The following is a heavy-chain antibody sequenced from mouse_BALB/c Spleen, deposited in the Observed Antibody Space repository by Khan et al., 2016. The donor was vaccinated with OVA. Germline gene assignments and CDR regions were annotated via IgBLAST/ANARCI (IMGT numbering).Heavy chain of an antibody. D-gene: IGHD2-13*01. CDR2: ISSTGST. CDR3: ARSLYYSDSYAMDY. Sequence: VQLQQSGPGLVKPSQSLSLTCTVTGYSITSDYAWNWIRQFPGNKLEWMGYISSTGSTSYNPSLKSRISITRDTSKNQFFLHLNSVTTEDTATCYFARSLYYSDSYAMDYWGQGTSVTVSS. CDR1: GYSITSDYA. J-gene: IGHJ4*01. V-gene: IGHV3-2*02.